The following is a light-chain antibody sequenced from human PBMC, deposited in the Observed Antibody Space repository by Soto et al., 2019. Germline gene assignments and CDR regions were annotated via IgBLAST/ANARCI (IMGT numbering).Light chain of an antibody. V-gene: IGKV1-5*03. CDR1: QTISSW. CDR3: QQYNIWYT. CDR2: KTS. J-gene: IGKJ2*01. Sequence: DIQMTQSPSNLPAYVGDRVTITCRASQTISSWLAWYQQKPGQAPRLLIYKTSTLGTGVPSRFSGSGSGTEFTLTISGLQPDDFATYYCQQYNIWYTFGPGNKLELK.